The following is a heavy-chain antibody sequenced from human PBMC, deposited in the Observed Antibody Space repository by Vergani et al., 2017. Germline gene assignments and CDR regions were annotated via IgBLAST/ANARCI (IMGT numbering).Heavy chain of an antibody. D-gene: IGHD2-2*02. Sequence: QVQLVESGGGVVQPGTSLRLSCVVSGFALNRHALYWVRQAPGKGLEWVVGISFDGTNEYYPDLVKGRFTISRDIAKNTLYLQVRSLRLEDKGVYHCVRDRGLCGGSRCYTEAWDYWGQGTPVTVSS. CDR2: ISFDGTNE. V-gene: IGHV3-30-3*01. CDR3: VRDRGLCGGSRCYTEAWDY. CDR1: GFALNRHA. J-gene: IGHJ4*02.